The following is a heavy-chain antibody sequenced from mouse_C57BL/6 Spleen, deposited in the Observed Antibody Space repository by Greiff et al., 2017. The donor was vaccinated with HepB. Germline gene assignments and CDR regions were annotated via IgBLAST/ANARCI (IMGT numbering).Heavy chain of an antibody. J-gene: IGHJ2*03. V-gene: IGHV1-15*01. CDR1: GYTFTDYE. Sequence: QVQLQESGAELVRPGASVTLSCKASGYTFTDYEMHWVKQTPVHGLEWIGAIDPETGGTAYNQKFKGKAILTADKSASTAYLELRSLTSEDSAVYYCTMHSQNYGGRYYFDYWDQGDSLTVAS. CDR2: IDPETGGT. D-gene: IGHD1-1*02. CDR3: TMHSQNYGGRYYFDY.